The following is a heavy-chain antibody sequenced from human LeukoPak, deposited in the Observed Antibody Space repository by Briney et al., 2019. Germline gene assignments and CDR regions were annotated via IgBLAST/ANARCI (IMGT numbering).Heavy chain of an antibody. CDR3: ARDMALDY. Sequence: SGGSLRLSCAASGFTVSSNYMSWVRQAPGKGLEWVSVIYSGGSTYYADSVKGRFTISRDNSKNTLYLQMNSLRAEDTAVYYCARDMALDYWGQGTLVTISS. CDR1: GFTVSSNY. D-gene: IGHD5-24*01. J-gene: IGHJ4*02. CDR2: IYSGGST. V-gene: IGHV3-53*01.